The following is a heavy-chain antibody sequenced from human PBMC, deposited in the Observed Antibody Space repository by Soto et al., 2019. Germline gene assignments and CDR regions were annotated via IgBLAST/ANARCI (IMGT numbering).Heavy chain of an antibody. CDR2: IIPIPGTA. D-gene: IGHD2-15*01. CDR3: ARGYCSGGSCYSPRYNWFDP. J-gene: IGHJ5*02. CDR1: GGTFGSYA. Sequence: QVQLVQSGAEVKKPGSSVKVSCKASGGTFGSYAISWVRQAPGQGLEWMGGIIPIPGTANYAQKFQGRVTITADKSTSKVYMELSSLRSEDTAVYYCARGYCSGGSCYSPRYNWFDPWGQGTLVTVSS. V-gene: IGHV1-69*06.